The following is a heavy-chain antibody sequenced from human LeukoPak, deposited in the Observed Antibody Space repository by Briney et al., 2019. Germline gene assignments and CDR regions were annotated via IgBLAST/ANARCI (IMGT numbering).Heavy chain of an antibody. CDR1: GSSISSSSYY. D-gene: IGHD1-26*01. Sequence: PSETLSLTCTVSGSSISSSSYYWGWIRQPPGKGLEWIGSIYYSGSTYYNPSLKSRVTISVDTSKNQFSLKLSSVTAADTAVYYCARVRIVGAMVFDYWGQGTLVTVSS. CDR2: IYYSGST. V-gene: IGHV4-39*01. J-gene: IGHJ4*02. CDR3: ARVRIVGAMVFDY.